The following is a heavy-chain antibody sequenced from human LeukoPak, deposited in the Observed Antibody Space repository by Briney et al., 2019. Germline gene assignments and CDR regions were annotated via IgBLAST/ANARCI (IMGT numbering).Heavy chain of an antibody. CDR3: ARDHDCSGGSCYYFDY. Sequence: SETLSLTCTVSGGSISSYYWRWIRQPPGKGLEGIGYIYLSGSTNYHPSLKSRVTISVDTSKNQFSLKLSSMSAADTAVYYCARDHDCSGGSCYYFDYWGQGTLVTVSS. CDR1: GGSISSYY. V-gene: IGHV4-59*01. J-gene: IGHJ4*02. D-gene: IGHD2-15*01. CDR2: IYLSGST.